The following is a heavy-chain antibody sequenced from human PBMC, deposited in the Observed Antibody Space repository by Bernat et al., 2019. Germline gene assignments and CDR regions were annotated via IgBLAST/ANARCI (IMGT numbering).Heavy chain of an antibody. CDR1: GFTFSSYG. Sequence: QVQLVESGGGVVQPGRSLRLSCAASGFTFSSYGMHWVRQAPGKGLEWVAVISYDGSNKYYADSVKGRFTISRDNSKNTLYLQMNSLRAEDMAVYYCAKSGFDYWGQGTLVTVSS. J-gene: IGHJ4*02. CDR3: AKSGFDY. CDR2: ISYDGSNK. V-gene: IGHV3-30*18.